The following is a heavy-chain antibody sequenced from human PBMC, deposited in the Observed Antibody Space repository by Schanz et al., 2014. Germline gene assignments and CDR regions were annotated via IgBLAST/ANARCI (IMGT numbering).Heavy chain of an antibody. Sequence: QVQLVQSGAEVKKLGASVKVSCKASGYTFTDYYMHWVRQAPGQGLEWMGRINPNSGGTNYAQKFQGRVTMTRDTSISKAYMEMSRLISDDTAVYYCAREMLDIVATMDDDAFDIWGQGTMVTVSS. CDR3: AREMLDIVATMDDDAFDI. V-gene: IGHV1-2*06. CDR2: INPNSGGT. CDR1: GYTFTDYY. D-gene: IGHD5-12*01. J-gene: IGHJ3*02.